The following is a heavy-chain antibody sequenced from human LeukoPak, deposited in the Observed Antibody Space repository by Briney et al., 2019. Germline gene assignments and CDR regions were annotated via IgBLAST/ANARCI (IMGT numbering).Heavy chain of an antibody. CDR2: IYHSGST. CDR3: ATAAYGSGTYYFDY. D-gene: IGHD3-10*01. J-gene: IGHJ4*02. V-gene: IGHV4-30-2*01. CDR1: GGSISSGGYS. Sequence: SETLSLTCAVSGGSISSGGYSWSWIRQPPGKGLEWIGYIYHSGSTYCNPSLKSRVTISVDRSKNQFSLKLSSVTAADTAVYYCATAAYGSGTYYFDYWGQGTLVTVSS.